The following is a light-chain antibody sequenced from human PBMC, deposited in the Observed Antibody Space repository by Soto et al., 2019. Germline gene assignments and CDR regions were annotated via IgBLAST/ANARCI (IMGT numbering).Light chain of an antibody. CDR3: QQSYSSPRT. CDR1: QRISNY. CDR2: AAS. V-gene: IGKV1-39*01. Sequence: DIQMTQSPSSLSASVGDRVIISCRASQRISNYLNGYQQQPGKAPKLLIYAASSLQSEVPLRFSGSGSGTDFTLTISSLQPEDVATYYCQQSYSSPRTFGQGTKLEIK. J-gene: IGKJ2*01.